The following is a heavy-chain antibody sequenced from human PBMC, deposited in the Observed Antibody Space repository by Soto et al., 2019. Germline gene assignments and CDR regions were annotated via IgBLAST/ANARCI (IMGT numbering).Heavy chain of an antibody. V-gene: IGHV1-18*01. Sequence: QVQLVQSGDEVKKPGASVKVSCKASGYIFVNYGIAWVRQAPGQGLEWMGGISPYTGNTHSATKVQGRLTMTTDTSTSTAYMYLGSLTSDDTAVYYCVMVDNYVTPTPQDVWGQGTTVTVSS. D-gene: IGHD3-16*01. CDR2: ISPYTGNT. J-gene: IGHJ6*02. CDR1: GYIFVNYG. CDR3: VMVDNYVTPTPQDV.